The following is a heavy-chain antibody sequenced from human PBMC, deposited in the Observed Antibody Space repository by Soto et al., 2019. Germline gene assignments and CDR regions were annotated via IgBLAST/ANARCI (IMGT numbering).Heavy chain of an antibody. CDR3: GRGRSGQIVVFY. V-gene: IGHV1-2*06. D-gene: IGHD1-26*01. CDR2: INPNSGGT. Sequence: ASVKVSCKASGYIFTDYYMHWVRQAPGQELGWMGRINPNSGGTNYAQKFQGRVTMTRDTSITTVYMELNNLSPDDTAVYYCGRGRSGQIVVFYWGQGTPVTVSS. CDR1: GYIFTDYY. J-gene: IGHJ4*02.